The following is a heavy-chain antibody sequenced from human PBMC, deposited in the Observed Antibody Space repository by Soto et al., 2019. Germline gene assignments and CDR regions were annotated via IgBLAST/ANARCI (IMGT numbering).Heavy chain of an antibody. CDR1: GGSISHHY. V-gene: IGHV4-4*07. CDR3: ARDGGYTGYEEGNPFDI. Sequence: PSETLSLTCTVSGGSISHHYWSWIRQPAGTRLEWIGRMYATGTTNYNPSLKNRVSMSIDTSKNQFSLKLSSVTAADTAVYYCARDGGYTGYEEGNPFDIWGQGTMVTVSS. J-gene: IGHJ3*02. CDR2: MYATGTT. D-gene: IGHD5-12*01.